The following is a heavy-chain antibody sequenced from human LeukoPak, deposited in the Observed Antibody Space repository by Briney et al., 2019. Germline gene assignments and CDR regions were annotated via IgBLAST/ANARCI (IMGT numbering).Heavy chain of an antibody. J-gene: IGHJ6*02. CDR2: INPSGGST. CDR3: ARVNTAMVSYCYYYGMDV. Sequence: VASVKVSCKASGYTFTGYYMHWVRQAPGQGLEWMGIINPSGGSTSYAQKFQGRVTMTRDTSTSTVYMELSSLRSEDTAVYYCARVNTAMVSYCYYYGMDVWGQGTTVTVSS. V-gene: IGHV1-46*01. D-gene: IGHD5-18*01. CDR1: GYTFTGYY.